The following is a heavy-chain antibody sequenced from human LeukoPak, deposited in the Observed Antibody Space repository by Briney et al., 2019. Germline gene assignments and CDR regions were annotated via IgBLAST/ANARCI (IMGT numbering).Heavy chain of an antibody. CDR3: TKDPNGDYVGAFDP. V-gene: IGHV3-23*01. CDR2: ISGSGNMT. Sequence: GGSLRLSCAASGFTFSSYAMSWVRQAPGKGLEWVSGISGSGNMTDYADSVKGRFTVSGDKAKNTLHLQMNSLRAEDTAVYYCTKDPNGDYVGAFDPWGQGTLVTVSS. D-gene: IGHD4-17*01. J-gene: IGHJ5*02. CDR1: GFTFSSYA.